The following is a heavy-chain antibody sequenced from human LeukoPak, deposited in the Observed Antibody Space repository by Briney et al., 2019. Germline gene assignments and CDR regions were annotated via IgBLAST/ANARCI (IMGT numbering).Heavy chain of an antibody. CDR1: GGSFSGYY. D-gene: IGHD2-15*01. Sequence: SETLSLTCAVYGGSFSGYYWSWIRQPPGKGLEWIGEINHSGSTNYNPSLKSRVTISVDTSKNQFSLKLSSVTAADTAVYYCARAAKPPRHQRKGAYCSGGSCYWFDPWGQGTLVTVSS. J-gene: IGHJ5*02. CDR2: INHSGST. CDR3: ARAAKPPRHQRKGAYCSGGSCYWFDP. V-gene: IGHV4-34*01.